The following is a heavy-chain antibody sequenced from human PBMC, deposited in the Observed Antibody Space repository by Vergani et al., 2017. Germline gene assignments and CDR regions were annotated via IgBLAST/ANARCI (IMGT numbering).Heavy chain of an antibody. CDR3: ARDLGVTMVRGVASTWFDP. CDR1: GGTFSSYA. Sequence: QVQLVQSGAEVKKPGSSVKVSCKASGGTFSSYAISWVRQAPGQGLEWMGRIIPILGIANYAQKFQGRVTITADKSTSTAYMELRRLRSEDTAVYYCARDLGVTMVRGVASTWFDPWGQGTLVTVSS. CDR2: IIPILGIA. V-gene: IGHV1-69*04. D-gene: IGHD3-10*01. J-gene: IGHJ5*02.